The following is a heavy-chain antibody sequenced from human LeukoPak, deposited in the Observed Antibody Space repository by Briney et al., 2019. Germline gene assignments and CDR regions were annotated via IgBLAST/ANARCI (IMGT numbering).Heavy chain of an antibody. D-gene: IGHD3-9*01. J-gene: IGHJ3*02. CDR1: GFTFSSYG. V-gene: IGHV3-30*02. CDR2: IRYDGSNK. CDR3: ARLVNNAFDI. Sequence: GGSLRLSCAASGFTFSSYGMHWVRQAPGKGLEWVAFIRYDGSNKYYADSVKGRFTISRDNSKNTLYLQMNSLRAEDTAVYYCARLVNNAFDIWGQGTMVTVSS.